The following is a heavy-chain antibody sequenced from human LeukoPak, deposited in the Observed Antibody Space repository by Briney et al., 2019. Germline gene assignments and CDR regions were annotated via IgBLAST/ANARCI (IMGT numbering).Heavy chain of an antibody. CDR1: GGSISSYY. J-gene: IGHJ6*03. V-gene: IGHV4-4*07. D-gene: IGHD5-18*01. Sequence: PSETPSLTCTVSGGSISSYYWSWIRQPAGKGLEWIGRIYTSGSTNYNPSLKSRVTMSVDTSKNQFSLKLSSVTAADTAVYYCARGEDTAWGSYYYYMDVWGKGTTVTVSS. CDR3: ARGEDTAWGSYYYYMDV. CDR2: IYTSGST.